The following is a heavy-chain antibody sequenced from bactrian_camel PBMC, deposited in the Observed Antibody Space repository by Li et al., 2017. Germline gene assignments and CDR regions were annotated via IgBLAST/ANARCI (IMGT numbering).Heavy chain of an antibody. CDR1: GNTRNTHC. J-gene: IGHJ6*01. V-gene: IGHV3S53*01. CDR2: VDGTGNT. D-gene: IGHD4*01. Sequence: HVQLVESGGGSVQAGGSLRLSCAFSGNTRNTHCMAWFRQAPGKEREGVAFVDGTGNTAVADSVKGRFTISKDDAKYTLYLQMNNLEPEDTAMYYCAGGQDGDSCSLPFRGADFCFWGQGTQVTVS. CDR3: AGGQDGDSCSLPFRGADFCF.